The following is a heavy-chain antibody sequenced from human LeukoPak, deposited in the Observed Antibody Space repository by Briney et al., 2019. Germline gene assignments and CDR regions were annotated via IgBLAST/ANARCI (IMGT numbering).Heavy chain of an antibody. CDR2: ISSSGSTI. J-gene: IGHJ4*02. D-gene: IGHD2-2*01. V-gene: IGHV3-48*03. CDR3: ARGGYCSSTSCYAEMLDY. CDR1: GFTFSSYE. Sequence: QPGGSLGLSCAASGFTFSSYEMNWVRQAPGKGLEWVSYISSSGSTIYYADSVKGRFTISRDNAKNSLYLQMNSLRAEDTAVYYCARGGYCSSTSCYAEMLDYWGQGTLVTVSS.